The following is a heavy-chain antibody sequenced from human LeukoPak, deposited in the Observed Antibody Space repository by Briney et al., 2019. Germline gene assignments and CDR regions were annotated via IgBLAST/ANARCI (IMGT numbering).Heavy chain of an antibody. V-gene: IGHV3-23*01. CDR3: ARDLHYYVAMDV. J-gene: IGHJ6*02. D-gene: IGHD3-10*02. Sequence: PGGSLRLSCAASGFTFSSYALSWVRQAPGKGLEWVSAMSGSGGSTYYADSVKGRFTISRDNSKNTLYLQMNSLRAEDTALYYCARDLHYYVAMDVWGQGTTVTVSS. CDR2: MSGSGGST. CDR1: GFTFSSYA.